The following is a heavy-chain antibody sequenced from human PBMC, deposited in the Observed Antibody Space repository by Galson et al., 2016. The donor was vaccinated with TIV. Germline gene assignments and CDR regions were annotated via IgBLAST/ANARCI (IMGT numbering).Heavy chain of an antibody. V-gene: IGHV1-69*13. J-gene: IGHJ6*02. CDR1: GGTFSSYV. CDR3: AKDRNTAFDTHYSYYGLDV. CDR2: IIPMFGTA. D-gene: IGHD5-18*01. Sequence: SVKVSCKASGGTFSSYVIKWVRQAPGQGLEWMGEIIPMFGTANYAQKFQDRVTITADESTSTAYMELSSLRSEDTAVYYCAKDRNTAFDTHYSYYGLDVWGQGTTVIVPS.